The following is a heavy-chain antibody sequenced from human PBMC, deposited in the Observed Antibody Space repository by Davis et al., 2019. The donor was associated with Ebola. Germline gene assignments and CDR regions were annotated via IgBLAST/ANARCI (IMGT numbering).Heavy chain of an antibody. Sequence: PGGSLRLSCAVSGFTVSSNYMSWVRQAPGKGLEWVSVIYSVGTTYYADSVKGRFTISRDNSKNTMYLQMNSLRAEDTAVYYCARSLNAGGVETYYFHYWGQGTLVTVSS. CDR2: IYSVGTT. CDR1: GFTVSSNY. D-gene: IGHD3-3*01. J-gene: IGHJ4*02. CDR3: ARSLNAGGVETYYFHY. V-gene: IGHV3-66*02.